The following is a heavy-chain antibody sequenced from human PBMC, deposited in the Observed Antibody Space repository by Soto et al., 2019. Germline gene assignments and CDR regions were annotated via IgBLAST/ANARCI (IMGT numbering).Heavy chain of an antibody. CDR2: ISSSSSYI. CDR3: ARGPTIFGIRFDP. V-gene: IGHV3-21*01. CDR1: GFTFSSYS. J-gene: IGHJ5*02. D-gene: IGHD3-3*01. Sequence: GGSLRLFCAASGFTFSSYSMNWVRQAPGKGLERVSSISSSSSYIYYADSVKGRFTISRDNAKNSLYLQMNSLRAEDTAVYYCARGPTIFGIRFDPWGQGTLVTVSS.